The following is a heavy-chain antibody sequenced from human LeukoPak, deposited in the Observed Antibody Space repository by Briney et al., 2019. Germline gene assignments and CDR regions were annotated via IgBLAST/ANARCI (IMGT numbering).Heavy chain of an antibody. V-gene: IGHV1-18*01. J-gene: IGHJ3*02. CDR3: ARESGSDAFDI. CDR1: GYTFTKYG. CDR2: ISAYNGDI. Sequence: EASVKVSCKASGYTFTKYGVSWVRQAPGQGLKWMGWISAYNGDIKYAQRGKGRVTMTTDTSTSTVYMELRSLRSDDTAVYYCARESGSDAFDIWGQGTMVTVSS.